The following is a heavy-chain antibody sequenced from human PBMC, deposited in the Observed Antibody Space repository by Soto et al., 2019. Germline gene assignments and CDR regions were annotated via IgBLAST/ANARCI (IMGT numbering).Heavy chain of an antibody. D-gene: IGHD3-22*01. J-gene: IGHJ4*02. V-gene: IGHV4-38-2*01. CDR3: ARWFDSGGYQNPY. Sequence: SETLSLTCAVSGFSISSAYYWGWIRQPPVKGLDCIGTVYHGVTAFYNPSLRSRVTISVDTSKNQFSLKLTSVTAADTAVYYCARWFDSGGYQNPYWGQGTLVNVSS. CDR1: GFSISSAYY. CDR2: VYHGVTA.